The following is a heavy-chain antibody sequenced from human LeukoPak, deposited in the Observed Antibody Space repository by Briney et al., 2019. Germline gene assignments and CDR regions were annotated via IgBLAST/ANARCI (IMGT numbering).Heavy chain of an antibody. CDR3: AKRMPYYFDY. D-gene: IGHD2-15*01. CDR1: GFTFSTYA. Sequence: PGGSLRLSCAASGFTFSTYAMSWVRRAPGKGLEWVSAISGSGGSTYSADSVKGRFTISRDNSKNTLYLQMNSLRADDTAVYYCAKRMPYYFDYWGQGTLVTVSS. V-gene: IGHV3-23*01. J-gene: IGHJ4*02. CDR2: ISGSGGST.